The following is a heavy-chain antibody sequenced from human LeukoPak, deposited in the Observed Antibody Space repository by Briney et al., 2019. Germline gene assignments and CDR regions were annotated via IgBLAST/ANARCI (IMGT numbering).Heavy chain of an antibody. D-gene: IGHD2-21*02. Sequence: GASVKVSCKASGYTFTGYYMHWVRQAPGQGLEWMGWINPNSGGTNYAQKFQGRVTMTRDTSISTAYMELSRLRSDDTAVYYCAREGPRYCGGDCYSDAFDIWGQGTMVTVSP. CDR1: GYTFTGYY. CDR2: INPNSGGT. V-gene: IGHV1-2*02. CDR3: AREGPRYCGGDCYSDAFDI. J-gene: IGHJ3*02.